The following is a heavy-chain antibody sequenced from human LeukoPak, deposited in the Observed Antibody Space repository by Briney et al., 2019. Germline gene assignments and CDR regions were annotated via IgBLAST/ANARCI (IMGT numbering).Heavy chain of an antibody. Sequence: SVKVSCKASGGSFSSYVFSWVRKAPGQGLEWMGGIIPMLGTANYAQKSQGRVTITTDESTSTAYMEVSSLKSEDTAVYYCARGDYAGNIARDWGQGTLVTVSS. D-gene: IGHD4-23*01. CDR3: ARGDYAGNIARD. V-gene: IGHV1-69*05. CDR2: IIPMLGTA. J-gene: IGHJ4*02. CDR1: GGSFSSYV.